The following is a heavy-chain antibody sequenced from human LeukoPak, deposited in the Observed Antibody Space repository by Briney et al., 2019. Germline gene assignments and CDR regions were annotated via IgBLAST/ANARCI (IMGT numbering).Heavy chain of an antibody. Sequence: PSETLSLTCAVYGGCFSGYYCSWIRQPPGKGLEWIGEINHSGSTNYNPSLKSRVTISVDTSKYQFSLKLSSVTAADTAVYYCARGRYSSGWYYGMDVWGQGTTVTVSS. CDR3: ARGRYSSGWYYGMDV. V-gene: IGHV4-34*01. J-gene: IGHJ6*02. CDR1: GGCFSGYY. CDR2: INHSGST. D-gene: IGHD6-19*01.